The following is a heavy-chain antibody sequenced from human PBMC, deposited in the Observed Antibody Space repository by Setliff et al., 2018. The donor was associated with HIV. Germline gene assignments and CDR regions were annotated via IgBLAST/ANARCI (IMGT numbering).Heavy chain of an antibody. CDR2: ILFDGSYQ. CDR3: VKVSRGTVVRGVILVGYFDY. Sequence: GGSLRLSCATSRFTFSSYGMHWVRQAPGKGLEWVSSILFDGSYQFYGDPVKGRFIISRDNSRNTLYLQMTSLRVEDTAVYYCVKVSRGTVVRGVILVGYFDYWGQGTLVTVSS. V-gene: IGHV3-30*02. D-gene: IGHD3-10*02. J-gene: IGHJ4*02. CDR1: RFTFSSYG.